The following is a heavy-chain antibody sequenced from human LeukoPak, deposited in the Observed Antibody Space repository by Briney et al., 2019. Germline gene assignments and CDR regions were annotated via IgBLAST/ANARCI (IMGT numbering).Heavy chain of an antibody. J-gene: IGHJ4*02. Sequence: SETLSLTCTVSGGSISSYYWSWIRQPPGKGLEWIGYIYYSGSTNYNPSLKSRVTISVDTSKTQFSLELSSVTAADTAVYYCASHYDTLTGYAYWGQGTLVTVSS. CDR3: ASHYDTLTGYAY. V-gene: IGHV4-59*01. CDR1: GGSISSYY. CDR2: IYYSGST. D-gene: IGHD3-9*01.